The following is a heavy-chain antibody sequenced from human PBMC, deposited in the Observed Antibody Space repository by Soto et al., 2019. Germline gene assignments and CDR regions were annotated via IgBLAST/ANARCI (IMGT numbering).Heavy chain of an antibody. J-gene: IGHJ6*02. D-gene: IGHD3-10*01. V-gene: IGHV1-69*01. Sequence: QVQLVQSGAEVKKPGSSVKVSCKTSGDSFNNNGIGWVRQAPGRALEWMGGVRPPFRPSNYARKSQGRVSITADASTCTVTMELSSLTSDDTAQYYCARVLYYGSGSYSRYRMDVWGQGPRVTVSS. CDR2: VRPPFRPS. CDR1: GDSFNNNG. CDR3: ARVLYYGSGSYSRYRMDV.